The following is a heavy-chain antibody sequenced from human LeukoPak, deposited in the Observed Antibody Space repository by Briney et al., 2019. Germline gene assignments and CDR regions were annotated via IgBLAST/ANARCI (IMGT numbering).Heavy chain of an antibody. CDR3: VRVDWGSFAFDI. V-gene: IGHV3-66*01. CDR1: GLTVSSNY. Sequence: GGSLRLSCAASGLTVSSNYMSWVRQAPGKGLEWVSVIYSGGSTYYADSVKGRFTISRDNAKNSLSLQMHSLRDEDTAVYYCVRVDWGSFAFDIWGQGTTVTVSS. D-gene: IGHD7-27*01. CDR2: IYSGGST. J-gene: IGHJ3*02.